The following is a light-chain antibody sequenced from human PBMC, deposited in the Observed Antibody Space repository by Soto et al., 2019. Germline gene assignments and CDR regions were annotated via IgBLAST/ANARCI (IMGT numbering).Light chain of an antibody. CDR3: QQYHNWGE. CDR2: GAS. V-gene: IGKV3-15*01. J-gene: IGKJ1*01. Sequence: EIVMTQSPATLSVSPGERATLSCRASQSVSSNLAWYQQKPGQAPRLLIYGASTRATGIPARFSDSGSGTEFTLTISSLQSEDFAVYYCQQYHNWGEFGQGTKVDIK. CDR1: QSVSSN.